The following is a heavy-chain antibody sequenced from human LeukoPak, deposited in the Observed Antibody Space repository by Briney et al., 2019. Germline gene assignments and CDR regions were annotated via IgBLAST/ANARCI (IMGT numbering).Heavy chain of an antibody. CDR3: AREPGIVLMVYAIHGWFDP. D-gene: IGHD2-8*01. CDR1: GDSVSSNSAA. V-gene: IGHV6-1*01. Sequence: SQTLSLTCAISGDSVSSNSAAWNWIRQSPSRGLEWLGRTYYRSKWYNDYAVSVKSRITINPDTSKNQFSLQLNSVTPEDTAVYYCAREPGIVLMVYAIHGWFDPWGQGTLVTVSS. J-gene: IGHJ5*02. CDR2: TYYRSKWYN.